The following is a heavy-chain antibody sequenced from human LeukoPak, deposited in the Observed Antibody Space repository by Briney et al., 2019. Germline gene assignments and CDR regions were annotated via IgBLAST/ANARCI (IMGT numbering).Heavy chain of an antibody. J-gene: IGHJ1*01. CDR1: GFTFSSYA. CDR2: ISGSGGST. V-gene: IGHV3-23*01. Sequence: PGGSLRLSCAASGFTFSSYAMSWVRQAPGKGLEWVSAISGSGGSTYYADSVKGRFTISRDNSKNTLYLQMNSLRAEDTAVYYCAKDGTMVRGVTLGPAEYFQHWGQGTLVTVSS. D-gene: IGHD3-10*01. CDR3: AKDGTMVRGVTLGPAEYFQH.